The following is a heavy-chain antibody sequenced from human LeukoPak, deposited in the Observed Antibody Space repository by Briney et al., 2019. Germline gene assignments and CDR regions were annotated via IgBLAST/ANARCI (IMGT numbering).Heavy chain of an antibody. J-gene: IGHJ4*02. CDR1: GFTFNRYN. D-gene: IGHD3-9*01. V-gene: IGHV3-21*01. CDR3: AKDRRRDDILTGSFSD. Sequence: GGSLRLSCAASGFTFNRYNMNWVRQAPGKGLEWVSSISTSSSYIYYADSVRGRFTISRDKSKNTLYLQMNSLRAEDTAVYYCAKDRRRDDILTGSFSDWGQGTLVTVSS. CDR2: ISTSSSYI.